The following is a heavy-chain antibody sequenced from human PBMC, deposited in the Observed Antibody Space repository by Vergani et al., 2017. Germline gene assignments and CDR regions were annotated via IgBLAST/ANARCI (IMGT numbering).Heavy chain of an antibody. V-gene: IGHV1-69*01. CDR2: IIPIFGTT. J-gene: IGHJ4*02. CDR1: GGTFSSYA. D-gene: IGHD1-26*01. Sequence: QVQLVQSGAEVKKPGSSVKVSCKTSGGTFSSYAVSWVRQPPGQGLEWMGGIIPIFGTTNYTQKFQGRVTITADESATTAYMELISLRSDDTAVYYCARDYHGTVYWGQGTQVTVSS. CDR3: ARDYHGTVY.